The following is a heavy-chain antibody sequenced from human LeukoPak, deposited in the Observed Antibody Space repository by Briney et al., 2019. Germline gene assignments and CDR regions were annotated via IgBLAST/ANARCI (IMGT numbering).Heavy chain of an antibody. CDR2: IIPILGIA. J-gene: IGHJ4*02. CDR3: ARVSSNSRGDYFDY. D-gene: IGHD4-23*01. CDR1: GGTFSSYA. V-gene: IGHV1-69*04. Sequence: SVKVSCKASGGTFSSYAISWVRQAPGQGLEWVGRIIPILGIANYAQKFQGRVTITADKSTSTAHMELSSLRSEDTAVYYCARVSSNSRGDYFDYWGQGTLVTVSS.